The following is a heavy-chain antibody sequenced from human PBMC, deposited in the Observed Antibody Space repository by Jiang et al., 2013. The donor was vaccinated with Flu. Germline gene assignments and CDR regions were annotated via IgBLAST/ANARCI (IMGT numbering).Heavy chain of an antibody. V-gene: IGHV3-30*02. D-gene: IGHD5-24*01. Sequence: VQLLESGGGVVQPGGSLRLSCAASGFMFSSYAMHWVRQTPGKGLEWVAFIRYDGSDKYYADSVKGRFTISRDKSRNTVYLQMNSLRTDDTAVYYCAKGVRDGYNSHWFFDLWALVPWSLSPQ. CDR2: IRYDGSDK. J-gene: IGHJ2*01. CDR1: GFMFSSYA. CDR3: AKGVRDGYNSHWFFDL.